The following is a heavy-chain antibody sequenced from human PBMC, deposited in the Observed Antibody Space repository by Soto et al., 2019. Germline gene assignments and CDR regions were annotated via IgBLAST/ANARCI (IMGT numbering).Heavy chain of an antibody. CDR2: IIPIFGTA. J-gene: IGHJ6*02. Sequence: SVKVSCKASGGTFSSYAISWVRQAPGQGLEWMGGIIPIFGTANYAQKFQGRVTITADESTSTAYMELSSLRSEDTAVYYCAGRIAAAGTDYYYYGMDVWGQGTTVTVSS. CDR1: GGTFSSYA. CDR3: AGRIAAAGTDYYYYGMDV. D-gene: IGHD6-13*01. V-gene: IGHV1-69*13.